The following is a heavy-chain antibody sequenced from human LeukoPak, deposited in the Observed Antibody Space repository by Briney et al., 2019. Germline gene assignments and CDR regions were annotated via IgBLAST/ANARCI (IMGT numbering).Heavy chain of an antibody. V-gene: IGHV3-30*04. CDR3: AKTLSSGWSYYYYGMDV. Sequence: GGSLRLSCAASGFTFSSYAMHWVRQAPGKGLEWVAVISYDGSNKYYADSVKGRFTISRDNSKNTLYLQTNSLRAEDTAVYYCAKTLSSGWSYYYYGMDVWGQGTTVTVSS. D-gene: IGHD6-19*01. CDR1: GFTFSSYA. CDR2: ISYDGSNK. J-gene: IGHJ6*02.